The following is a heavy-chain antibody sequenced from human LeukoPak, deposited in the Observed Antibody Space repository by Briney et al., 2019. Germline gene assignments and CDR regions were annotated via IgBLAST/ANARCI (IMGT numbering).Heavy chain of an antibody. CDR3: AREWYGYYGSGSSNYYYMDV. CDR2: IYTSGST. V-gene: IGHV4-4*07. D-gene: IGHD3-10*01. CDR1: GGSISSYY. Sequence: SETLSLTCTVSGGSISSYYWSWIRQPAGKGLEWIGRIYTSGSTNYNPFLKSRVTMSVDTSKNQFSLKLSSVTAADTAVYYCAREWYGYYGSGSSNYYYMDVWGKGTTVTVSS. J-gene: IGHJ6*03.